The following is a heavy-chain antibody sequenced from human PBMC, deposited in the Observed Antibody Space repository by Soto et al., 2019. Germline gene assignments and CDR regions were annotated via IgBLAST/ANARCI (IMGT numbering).Heavy chain of an antibody. CDR3: VRHVGETYFDY. CDR2: VRGSGDNT. V-gene: IGHV3-23*01. D-gene: IGHD2-21*01. Sequence: PGGSLRLSCAASGFTFSSYVMNWVRQAPGKGLEWVSGVRGSGDNTYYADSVKGRFTISRDNSRNTLYLQMNSLRAEDTAVYYCVRHVGETYFDYWGQGTLVTVSS. J-gene: IGHJ4*02. CDR1: GFTFSSYV.